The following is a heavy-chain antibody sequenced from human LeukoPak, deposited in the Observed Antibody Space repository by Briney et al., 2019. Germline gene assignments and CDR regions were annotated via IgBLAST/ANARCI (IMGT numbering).Heavy chain of an antibody. D-gene: IGHD3-22*01. J-gene: IGHJ4*02. CDR1: GFTLSIHW. V-gene: IGHV3-7*05. CDR3: ARGGYYDGSGYYYALNF. Sequence: GGSLRLSCAASGFTLSIHWMSWVRQAPGKGLEWVANIEEDGSEKHYANSVEGRFTIARDNAKDSVYLEMHSVRPEDMAVYFCARGGYYDGSGYYYALNFWGPGTLVTVSS. CDR2: IEEDGSEK.